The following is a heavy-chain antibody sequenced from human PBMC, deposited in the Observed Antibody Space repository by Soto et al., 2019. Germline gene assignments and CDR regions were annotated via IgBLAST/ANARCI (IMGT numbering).Heavy chain of an antibody. CDR3: AREVGYCSSTSCSFYGMDV. V-gene: IGHV3-11*06. Sequence: ESGGGLVKPGGSLRLSCAASGFTFSDYYMSWIRQAPGKGLEWVSYISSSSSYTNYADSVKGRFTISRDNAKNSLYLQMNSLRAEDTAVYYCAREVGYCSSTSCSFYGMDVWGQGTTVTVSS. J-gene: IGHJ6*02. CDR1: GFTFSDYY. D-gene: IGHD2-2*01. CDR2: ISSSSSYT.